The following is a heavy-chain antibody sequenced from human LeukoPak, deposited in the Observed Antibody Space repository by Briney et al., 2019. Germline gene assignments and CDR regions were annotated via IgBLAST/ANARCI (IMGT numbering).Heavy chain of an antibody. CDR2: INHSGST. D-gene: IGHD6-19*01. J-gene: IGHJ3*02. CDR3: ARGRYSSGWRGPADAFDI. Sequence: SETLSLTCAVYGGSFSGYYWSWIRQPPGKGREWIGEINHSGSTNYNPSLKSRVTISVDTSKNQFSLKLSSVTAADTAVYYCARGRYSSGWRGPADAFDIWGQGTMVTVSS. V-gene: IGHV4-34*01. CDR1: GGSFSGYY.